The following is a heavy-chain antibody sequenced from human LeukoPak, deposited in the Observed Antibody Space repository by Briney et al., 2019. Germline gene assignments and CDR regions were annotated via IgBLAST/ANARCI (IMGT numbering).Heavy chain of an antibody. CDR3: AKDRALLWFEYYFDY. CDR2: ISGSGGST. V-gene: IGHV3-23*01. D-gene: IGHD3-10*01. J-gene: IGHJ4*02. Sequence: GGSLRLSCAASGFTFSSYAMSWVRQAPGKGLDWVSAISGSGGSTYYADSVKSRFTISRDNSKNTLYLQMNSLRAEDTAVYYCAKDRALLWFEYYFDYWGQGTLVSVSS. CDR1: GFTFSSYA.